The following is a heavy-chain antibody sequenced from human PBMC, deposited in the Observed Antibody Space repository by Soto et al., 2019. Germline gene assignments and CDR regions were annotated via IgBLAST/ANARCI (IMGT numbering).Heavy chain of an antibody. D-gene: IGHD4-17*01. V-gene: IGHV1-8*01. Sequence: ASVKVSCKASGYTFTSYDINWVRQATGQGLEWMGWMNPNSGNTGYAQKFQGRVTMTRNTSISTAYMELSSLRSEDTAVYYCARGAIEDYARNYYYYMDVWGKGTTVTVSS. CDR3: ARGAIEDYARNYYYYMDV. CDR2: MNPNSGNT. J-gene: IGHJ6*03. CDR1: GYTFTSYD.